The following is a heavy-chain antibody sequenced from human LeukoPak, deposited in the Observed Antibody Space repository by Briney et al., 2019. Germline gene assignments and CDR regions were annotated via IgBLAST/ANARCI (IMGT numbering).Heavy chain of an antibody. CDR3: AREQQYSSGWFPWYFDL. CDR2: IYYSWST. Sequence: SETLSLTCAVYGGSISSYYWSWIRQPPGKGLEWIGYIYYSWSTNYNPSLKSRVTISVDTSKNQFSLKLSSVTAADTAVYYCAREQQYSSGWFPWYFDLWGRGTLVTVSS. J-gene: IGHJ2*01. V-gene: IGHV4-59*01. CDR1: GGSISSYY. D-gene: IGHD6-19*01.